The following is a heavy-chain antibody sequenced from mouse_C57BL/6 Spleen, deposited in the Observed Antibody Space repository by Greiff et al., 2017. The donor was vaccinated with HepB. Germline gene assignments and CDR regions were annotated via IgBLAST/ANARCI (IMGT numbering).Heavy chain of an antibody. CDR3: ARLYYGSSYGWYFDV. CDR1: GYTFTSYW. D-gene: IGHD1-1*01. Sequence: QVQLQQSGAELVKPGASVKLSCKASGYTFTSYWMHWVKQRPGRGLEWIGRIDPNGGGTKYNEKFKSKATLTVDKPASTAYMQLSSLTSEDSAVYYCARLYYGSSYGWYFDVWGTGTTVTVSS. CDR2: IDPNGGGT. V-gene: IGHV1-72*01. J-gene: IGHJ1*03.